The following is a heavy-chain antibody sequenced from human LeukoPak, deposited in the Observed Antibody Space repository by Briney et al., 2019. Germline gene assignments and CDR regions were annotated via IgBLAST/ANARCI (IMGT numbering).Heavy chain of an antibody. J-gene: IGHJ5*02. CDR1: GSSFTSYS. CDR3: TRRGYCRGGSCFGFDP. CDR2: IYPGDSDT. D-gene: IGHD2-15*01. V-gene: IGHV5-51*01. Sequence: GESLKISCQGSGSSFTSYSIGWVRQMPGKGLEWMGIIYPGDSDTRYSPSFQGHVTISADKSISNAQLQWRSLKASDTAMYYCTRRGYCRGGSCFGFDPWGQGTLVSVP.